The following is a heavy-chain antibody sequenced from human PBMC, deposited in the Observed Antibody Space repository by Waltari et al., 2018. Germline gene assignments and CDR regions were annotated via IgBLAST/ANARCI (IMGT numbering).Heavy chain of an antibody. D-gene: IGHD2-15*01. V-gene: IGHV3-23*01. Sequence: EVQLLESGGGLVQPGGSLRLSCAASGFTFSSYAMSWVRQAPGKGLEWVSAISGSGGSTDDADSVKGRFTISRDNSKNTLYLQMISLRAEDTAVYYCAKDCSGGSCYSAGAFDIWGQGTMVTVSS. CDR2: ISGSGGST. J-gene: IGHJ3*02. CDR1: GFTFSSYA. CDR3: AKDCSGGSCYSAGAFDI.